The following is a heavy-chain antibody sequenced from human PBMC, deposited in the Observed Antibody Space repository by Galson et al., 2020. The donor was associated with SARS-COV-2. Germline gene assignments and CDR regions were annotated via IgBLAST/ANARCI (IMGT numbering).Heavy chain of an antibody. CDR2: ISYDGSNK. V-gene: IGHV3-30*03. CDR1: GFTFSSYG. J-gene: IGHJ4*02. D-gene: IGHD6-19*01. CDR3: ARYPNQYSSGWYQPFDY. Sequence: GGSLRLSCAASGFTFSSYGMHWVRQAPGKGLEWVAVISYDGSNKYYADSVKGRFTISRDNSKNTLYLQMNSLRAEDTAVYYCARYPNQYSSGWYQPFDYWGQGTLVTVSS.